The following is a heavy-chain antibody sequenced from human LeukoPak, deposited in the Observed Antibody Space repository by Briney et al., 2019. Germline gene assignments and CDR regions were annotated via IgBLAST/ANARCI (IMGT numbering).Heavy chain of an antibody. D-gene: IGHD3/OR15-3a*01. CDR1: GFTFSNYW. Sequence: GGSLRLSCAASGFTFSNYWMHWVRQAPGKGLVWVSRINGDGSSTNYADSVKGRFTISRDNAKNKVYLQMSGLRAEDTAVYYCARLLDRDFWGQGTLVTVSS. CDR3: ARLLDRDF. J-gene: IGHJ4*02. V-gene: IGHV3-74*01. CDR2: INGDGSST.